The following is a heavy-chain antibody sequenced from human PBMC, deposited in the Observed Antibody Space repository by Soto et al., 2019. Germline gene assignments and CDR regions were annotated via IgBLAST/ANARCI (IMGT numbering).Heavy chain of an antibody. CDR1: GFTFSSYA. J-gene: IGHJ4*02. V-gene: IGHV3-23*01. CDR2: ISGSGGST. CDR3: AKVYPGDTPSEADYFDY. D-gene: IGHD2-2*02. Sequence: GGSLRLSCAASGFTFSSYAMSWVRQAPGKGLEWVSAISGSGGSTYYADSVKGRFTISRDNSKNTLYLQMNSLRAEDTAVYYCAKVYPGDTPSEADYFDYWGQGTLVTVSS.